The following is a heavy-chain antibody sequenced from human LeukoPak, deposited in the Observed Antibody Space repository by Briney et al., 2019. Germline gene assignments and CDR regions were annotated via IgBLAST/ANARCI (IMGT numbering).Heavy chain of an antibody. V-gene: IGHV3-13*01. CDR3: AELGITMIGGV. CDR2: IGTAGDT. D-gene: IGHD3-10*02. J-gene: IGHJ6*04. CDR1: GFTFSNYD. Sequence: GGSLRLSCAASGFTFSNYDMHWVRQATGKGLEWVSAIGTAGDTYYPGSVKGRFTISRDNAKNSLYLQMNSLRAEDTAVYYCAELGITMIGGVWGKGTTVTISS.